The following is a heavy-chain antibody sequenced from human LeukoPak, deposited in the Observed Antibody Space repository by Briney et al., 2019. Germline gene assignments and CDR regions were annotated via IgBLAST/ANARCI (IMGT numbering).Heavy chain of an antibody. CDR2: IYYRGTT. CDR1: GYSISSGYY. V-gene: IGHV4-38-2*02. CDR3: ARGLAPGWGYYHYYMDV. Sequence: SETLSLTCTVSGYSISSGYYWGWIRQSPGKGLEWIGSIYYRGTTYYNPSLKSRVTISVDTSKNQFSLKLSSVTAADTAVYYCARGLAPGWGYYHYYMDVWGKGTTVTISS. J-gene: IGHJ6*03. D-gene: IGHD6-19*01.